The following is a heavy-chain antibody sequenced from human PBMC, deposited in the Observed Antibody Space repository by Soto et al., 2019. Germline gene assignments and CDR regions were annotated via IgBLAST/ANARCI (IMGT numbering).Heavy chain of an antibody. Sequence: SVKVSCKASGGTFSSYAISWVRQAPGQGLEWMGGIIPIFGTANYAQKFQGRVTITADKSTSTAYMELSSLRSEDTAVYYCARGEGATTGGPFDYWGQGTLVTVPQ. CDR1: GGTFSSYA. CDR2: IIPIFGTA. J-gene: IGHJ4*02. CDR3: ARGEGATTGGPFDY. D-gene: IGHD1-26*01. V-gene: IGHV1-69*06.